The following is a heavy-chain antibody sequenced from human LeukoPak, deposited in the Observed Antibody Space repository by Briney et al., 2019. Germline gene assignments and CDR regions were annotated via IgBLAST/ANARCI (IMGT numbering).Heavy chain of an antibody. V-gene: IGHV3-21*06. CDR3: ARGHYDILTGNYKWTLDY. D-gene: IGHD3-9*01. CDR1: GFTFSSYK. J-gene: IGHJ4*02. CDR2: IHSGGSDV. Sequence: GGSLRLSCAASGFTFSSYKMNWVRQAPGRGLEWVSSIHSGGSDVYYADSVKGRFTVSRDNAKNSLFLQMNSLRAEDTALYYCARGHYDILTGNYKWTLDYWGQGTLVTVSS.